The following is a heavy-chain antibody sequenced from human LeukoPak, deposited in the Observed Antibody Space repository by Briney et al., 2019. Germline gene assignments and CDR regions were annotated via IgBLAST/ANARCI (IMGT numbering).Heavy chain of an antibody. J-gene: IGHJ6*03. D-gene: IGHD2-2*01. V-gene: IGHV4-39*07. CDR2: IYYSGST. CDR3: ASRGYCSSTSCYGDYYYMDV. Sequence: PSETLSLTCTVSGGSISSSSYYWGWIRQPPGKGLEWIGSIYYSGSTYYNPSLKSRVTISVDTSKTQLSLKLSSVTAADTAVYYCASRGYCSSTSCYGDYYYMDVWGKGTTVTVSS. CDR1: GGSISSSSYY.